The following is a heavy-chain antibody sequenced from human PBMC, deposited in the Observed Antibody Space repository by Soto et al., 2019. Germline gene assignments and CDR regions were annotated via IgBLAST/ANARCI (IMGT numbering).Heavy chain of an antibody. CDR3: GRVTVATNDTFDY. V-gene: IGHV3-66*01. Sequence: EVQLVESGGGLVQPGGSLRLSCAASGFTVSSNYMSWVRQAPGKGLEWVSVIYSGGSTYYADSVKGRFTITRDNSKNTLYLQLNSLRAEDTAVYYGGRVTVATNDTFDYWGQGTLVTVSS. J-gene: IGHJ4*02. CDR2: IYSGGST. D-gene: IGHD5-12*01. CDR1: GFTVSSNY.